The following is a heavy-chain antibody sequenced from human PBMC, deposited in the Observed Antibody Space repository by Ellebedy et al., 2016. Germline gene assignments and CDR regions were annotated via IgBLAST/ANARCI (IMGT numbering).Heavy chain of an antibody. CDR3: VRDLGFGDTYFDKYGMDV. CDR2: IWSDGSNK. Sequence: GESLKISCAASGFSFSTYVMQWVRQAPGKGLEWVAVIWSDGSNKFVADPVKGRFAISRDNAKNTLYLQMNSLRVEDTATYYCVRDLGFGDTYFDKYGMDVWGQGTTVTVSS. J-gene: IGHJ6*02. D-gene: IGHD3-10*01. CDR1: GFSFSTYV. V-gene: IGHV3-33*01.